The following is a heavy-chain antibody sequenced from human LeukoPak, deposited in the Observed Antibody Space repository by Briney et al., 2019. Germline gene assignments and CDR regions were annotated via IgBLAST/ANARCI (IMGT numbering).Heavy chain of an antibody. CDR2: IYYNGKT. CDR1: GGSVTYTNYY. D-gene: IGHD1-26*01. CDR3: ARVLGASTFDY. J-gene: IGHJ4*02. Sequence: SETLSLTCTVSGGSVTYTNYYWGWIRQPPGKGLQWIGVIYYNGKTYYNPSLKSRVTVAVDTSKNRFSLKLSSVTAADTAVYYCARVLGASTFDYWGQGTLVTVSS. V-gene: IGHV4-39*01.